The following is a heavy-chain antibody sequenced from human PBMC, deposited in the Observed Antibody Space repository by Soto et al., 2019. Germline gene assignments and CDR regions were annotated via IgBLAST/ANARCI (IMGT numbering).Heavy chain of an antibody. Sequence: TLSLTCTVSGGSISSGGYYWSWIRQHPGKGLEWIGYIYYSGSTYYNPSLKSRVTISVDTSKNQFSLKLSSVTAADTAVYYCAREIRSIVVVISNWFDPWGQGTLVTVS. CDR1: GGSISSGGYY. CDR3: AREIRSIVVVISNWFDP. CDR2: IYYSGST. J-gene: IGHJ5*02. D-gene: IGHD3-22*01. V-gene: IGHV4-31*03.